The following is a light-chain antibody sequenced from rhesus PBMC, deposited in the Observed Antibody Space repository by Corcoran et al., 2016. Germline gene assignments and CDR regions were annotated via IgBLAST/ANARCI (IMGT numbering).Light chain of an antibody. CDR2: GVS. CDR3: CSYTTSSTYV. Sequence: QSAPTQPPSVSGSPGQSVTISCTGTSSDIGGYTHVSWYQQHPGKAPKLMIYGVSNRPSGVSDRFSGSKSGNTASLTISGLQAEDEAYYYSCSYTTSSTYVFGTGTRLTVL. J-gene: IGLJ1*01. V-gene: IGLV2S7*01. CDR1: SSDIGGYTH.